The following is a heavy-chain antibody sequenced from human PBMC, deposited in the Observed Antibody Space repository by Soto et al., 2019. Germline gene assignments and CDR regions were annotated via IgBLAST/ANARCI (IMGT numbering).Heavy chain of an antibody. D-gene: IGHD1-26*01. CDR2: ISYDGSNK. CDR1: GFTFSSYA. CDR3: AREFGGYGGSQYYFDY. Sequence: QVQLVESGGGVVQPGRSLRLSCAASGFTFSSYAMHWVRQAPGKGLEWVAVISYDGSNKYYADSVKGRFTISRDNSKNTLYRQMNSLRAEDTAVYYCAREFGGYGGSQYYFDYWGQGTLVTVSS. V-gene: IGHV3-30-3*01. J-gene: IGHJ4*02.